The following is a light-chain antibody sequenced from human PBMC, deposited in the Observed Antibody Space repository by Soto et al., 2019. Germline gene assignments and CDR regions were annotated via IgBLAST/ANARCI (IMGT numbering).Light chain of an antibody. J-gene: IGLJ1*01. CDR3: SSYAGSNNRGV. V-gene: IGLV2-8*01. Sequence: QSALTQPPAASGCPGQSVTISCTGASTDVGGYNYISWYQHHPGKGPKLIIYEVSERPSGVPDRFSGSKSGNTASLTVSGLQAEDEADYYCSSYAGSNNRGVFGSGPKVTVL. CDR2: EVS. CDR1: STDVGGYNY.